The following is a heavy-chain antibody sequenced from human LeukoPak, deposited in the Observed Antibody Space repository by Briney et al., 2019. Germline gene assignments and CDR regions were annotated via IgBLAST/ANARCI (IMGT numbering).Heavy chain of an antibody. D-gene: IGHD3-3*01. CDR2: INHSGST. J-gene: IGHJ5*02. Sequence: SETLSLTCAVYGGSFSGYYWSWTRQPPGKGLEWIGEINHSGSTNYNPSLKSRVTISVDTSKNQFSLKLSSVTAADTAVYYCAREDNYDFWSGEPTPWGQGTLVTVSS. CDR1: GGSFSGYY. V-gene: IGHV4-34*01. CDR3: AREDNYDFWSGEPTP.